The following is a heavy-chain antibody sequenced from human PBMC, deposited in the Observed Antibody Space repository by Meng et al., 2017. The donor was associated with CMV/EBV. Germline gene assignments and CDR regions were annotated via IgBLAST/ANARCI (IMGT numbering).Heavy chain of an antibody. D-gene: IGHD2-2*01. Sequence: ASVKVSCKASGYTFTGYYMHWVRQAPGQGLEWMGWINPNSGGTNYAQKFQGRVTMTRDTSISTAYIELSRLRSDDTAVYYCARDKKDCSSTSCYWYFDYWGQGTLVTVSS. CDR1: GYTFTGYY. CDR2: INPNSGGT. J-gene: IGHJ4*02. V-gene: IGHV1-2*02. CDR3: ARDKKDCSSTSCYWYFDY.